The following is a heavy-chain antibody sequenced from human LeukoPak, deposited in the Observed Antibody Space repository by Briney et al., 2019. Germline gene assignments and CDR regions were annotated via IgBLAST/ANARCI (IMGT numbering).Heavy chain of an antibody. CDR2: IRGYNT. J-gene: IGHJ4*02. D-gene: IGHD6-19*01. V-gene: IGHV1-18*01. Sequence: ASVKVSCKTSGYTFATYGISWVRQAPGQGLEWMGWIRGYNTNYAQHFQGRVTMTTDTSTRPAYVELRSLRSDDTAVYYCAREVRERGTAMAGETDYWGQGTLVTVSS. CDR1: GYTFATYG. CDR3: AREVRERGTAMAGETDY.